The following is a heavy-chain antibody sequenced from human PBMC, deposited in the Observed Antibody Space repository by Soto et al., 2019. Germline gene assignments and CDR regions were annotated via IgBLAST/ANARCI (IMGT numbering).Heavy chain of an antibody. D-gene: IGHD5-12*01. CDR1: GGSISSGGYY. Sequence: SETLSLTCTVSGGSISSGGYYWSWIRQHPGKGLEWIGYIYYSGSTYYNPSLKSRVTISVDTSKNQFSLKLSSVTAADTAVYYCAREAASFGYGYFDYWGQGTLVTVSS. V-gene: IGHV4-31*03. J-gene: IGHJ4*02. CDR2: IYYSGST. CDR3: AREAASFGYGYFDY.